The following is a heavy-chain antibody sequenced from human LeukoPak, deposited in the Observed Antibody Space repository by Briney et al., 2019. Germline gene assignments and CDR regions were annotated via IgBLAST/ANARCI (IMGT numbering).Heavy chain of an antibody. CDR1: GFTFSNYW. CDR3: AKDLEPWYLDY. V-gene: IGHV3-74*01. D-gene: IGHD1-14*01. Sequence: GGSLRLSCAASGFTFSNYWMHWVRQAPGKGLVWVSRINSDGINTSYADSVKGRFTISRDNAKNTLNLQMNSLRAEDTAVYYCAKDLEPWYLDYWGQGTLVTVSS. CDR2: INSDGINT. J-gene: IGHJ4*02.